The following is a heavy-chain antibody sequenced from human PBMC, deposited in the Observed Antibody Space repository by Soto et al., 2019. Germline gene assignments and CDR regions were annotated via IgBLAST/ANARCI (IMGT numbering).Heavy chain of an antibody. Sequence: GASVKVSCKASGYTFTSYYMHWVRXAXGQGLEWMGVINPIGGSTSYAQKFQGRVTMTRDTSTSTVYMELSSLRSEDTAVYYCARAVHYDILTGYMNYWGQGTLVTVS. J-gene: IGHJ4*02. CDR3: ARAVHYDILTGYMNY. CDR1: GYTFTSYY. CDR2: INPIGGST. D-gene: IGHD3-9*01. V-gene: IGHV1-46*03.